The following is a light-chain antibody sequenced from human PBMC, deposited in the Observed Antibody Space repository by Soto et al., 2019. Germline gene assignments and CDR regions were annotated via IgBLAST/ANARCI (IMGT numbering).Light chain of an antibody. CDR2: AAS. Sequence: IVLTQSPGALSLSPGDWAARSCWASESIGDYLAWYQQRPGQAPRLLIYAASRRASGTPHRFSGSGSERDFTPAISGLEPADFGVYYCQQYVTSPSITFGQGTRLEI. CDR1: ESIGDY. J-gene: IGKJ5*01. V-gene: IGKV3-20*01. CDR3: QQYVTSPSIT.